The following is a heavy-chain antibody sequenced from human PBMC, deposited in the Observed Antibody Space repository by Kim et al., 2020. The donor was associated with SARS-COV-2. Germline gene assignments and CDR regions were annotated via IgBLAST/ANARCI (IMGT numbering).Heavy chain of an antibody. D-gene: IGHD3-10*01. CDR2: ISFDGSNK. J-gene: IGHJ6*02. V-gene: IGHV3-30*18. CDR3: AKESGSGSYYGWTNYYYGIDV. Sequence: GGSLRLSCAASGFTFSSYGMHWVRQAPGKGLEWVSFISFDGSNKNYADSVKGRFTISRDISKNTLYLQMNSLRAEDTAVYYCAKESGSGSYYGWTNYYYGIDVWGQGTTVTVSS. CDR1: GFTFSSYG.